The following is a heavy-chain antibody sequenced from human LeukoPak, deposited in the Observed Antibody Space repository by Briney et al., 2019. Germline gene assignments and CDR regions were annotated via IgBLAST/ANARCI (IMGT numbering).Heavy chain of an antibody. D-gene: IGHD3-22*01. CDR3: AREFDYYDSSGYHKWRAFDY. Sequence: SVKVSCKAAGGTFSSYAISWVRQAPGQGLEWMGGIIPTFGTANYAQKFQGRVTITADESTSTAYMELSSLRSEDTAVYYCAREFDYYDSSGYHKWRAFDYWGQGTLVTVSS. CDR1: GGTFSSYA. CDR2: IIPTFGTA. V-gene: IGHV1-69*13. J-gene: IGHJ4*02.